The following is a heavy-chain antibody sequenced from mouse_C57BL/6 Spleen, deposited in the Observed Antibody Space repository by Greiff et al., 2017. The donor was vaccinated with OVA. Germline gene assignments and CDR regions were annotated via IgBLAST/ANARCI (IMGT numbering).Heavy chain of an antibody. CDR2: ISSGSSTI. CDR3: ASRGVVNFDY. CDR1: GFTFSDYG. V-gene: IGHV5-17*01. Sequence: EVHLVESGGGLVKPGGSLKLSCAASGFTFSDYGMHWVRQAPEKGLEWVAYISSGSSTIYYADTVKGRFTISRDNAKNTLFLQMTSLRSEDTAMYYCASRGVVNFDYWGQGTTLTVSA. J-gene: IGHJ2*01. D-gene: IGHD1-1*01.